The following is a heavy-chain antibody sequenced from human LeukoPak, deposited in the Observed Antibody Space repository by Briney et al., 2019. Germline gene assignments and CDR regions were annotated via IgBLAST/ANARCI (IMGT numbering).Heavy chain of an antibody. D-gene: IGHD3-10*01. CDR2: ISSSSSYI. CDR3: ARVALASGPSYGSESEAADY. V-gene: IGHV3-21*01. CDR1: GFTFITYS. Sequence: GSLRLSCAASGFTFITYSMNWVRKAPGKGLEWVSSISSSSSYIYYADTVRGRFTISRDNPKNSLYLQMNSLRAEDTAVYYCARVALASGPSYGSESEAADYWGQGTLVTVSS. J-gene: IGHJ4*02.